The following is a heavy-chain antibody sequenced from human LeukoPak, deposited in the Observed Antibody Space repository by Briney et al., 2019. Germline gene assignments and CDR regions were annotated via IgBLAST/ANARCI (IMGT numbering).Heavy chain of an antibody. D-gene: IGHD3-22*01. J-gene: IGHJ6*02. CDR1: GGSIRNGGYY. CDR2: IYYSGSS. V-gene: IGHV4-31*03. Sequence: NPSETLSLTCTVSGGSIRNGGYYWSWIRQHPGKGLEWIGYIYYSGSSYYNPSLKSRVTISVDTSKNQSSLKLNSVTAADTAVYFCATLYYYNSSGYYFVGDVWGQGTTVTVSS. CDR3: ATLYYYNSSGYYFVGDV.